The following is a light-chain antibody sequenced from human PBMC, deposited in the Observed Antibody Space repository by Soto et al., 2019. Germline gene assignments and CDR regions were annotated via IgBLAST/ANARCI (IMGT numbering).Light chain of an antibody. CDR2: DVS. CDR1: SSDVGGYNY. V-gene: IGLV2-11*01. CDR3: CSYAGSYTSDVV. J-gene: IGLJ2*01. Sequence: QSALTQPRSVSGSPGQSVTISCTGTSSDVGGYNYVSWYQQHPGKAPKLMIYDVSKRPSGVPDRFSGSKSGNTASLTISGFQTEDEADYYCCSYAGSYTSDVVFGGGTKVTVL.